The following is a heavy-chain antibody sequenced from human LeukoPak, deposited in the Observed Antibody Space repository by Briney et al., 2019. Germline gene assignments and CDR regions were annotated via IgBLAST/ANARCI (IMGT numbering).Heavy chain of an antibody. CDR3: APHAFDI. Sequence: GGSLRLSCAASGFTFSSYWMHWVRQAPGKGLGWVSRINSDGSSTIYADSVKGGFTIYGENAKNTVYRQMNSLRAEDTAVYYCAPHAFDIWGQGTMVTVSS. CDR1: GFTFSSYW. CDR2: INSDGSST. V-gene: IGHV3-74*01. J-gene: IGHJ3*02.